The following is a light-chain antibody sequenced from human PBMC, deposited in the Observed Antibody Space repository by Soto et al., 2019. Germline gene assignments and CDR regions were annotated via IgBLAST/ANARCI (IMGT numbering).Light chain of an antibody. CDR1: SSEIWGYTL. J-gene: IGLJ1*01. CDR3: CSYAGSLTYV. V-gene: IGLV2-23*02. Sequence: SVLTQPAPLSGSPWQSITNSRTGTSSEIWGYTLVSWYQQQPGKAPKFIIFEVSQRPSGVSNRFSGSKSGNTASLTISGLQAEDEADYYCCSYAGSLTYVFGSGTKVTVL. CDR2: EVS.